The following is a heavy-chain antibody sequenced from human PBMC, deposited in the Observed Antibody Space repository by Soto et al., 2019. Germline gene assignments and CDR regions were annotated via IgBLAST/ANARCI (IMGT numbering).Heavy chain of an antibody. V-gene: IGHV3-7*01. CDR3: ARGWGYFDSSGFPYLYAMDV. J-gene: IGHJ6*02. CDR2: IKEDGSEK. CDR1: GFTFSTYW. Sequence: GGSLRLSCAASGFTFSTYWMSWVRQAPGKGLEWVANIKEDGSEKYYVDSVEGRFTISRDNAKNSLYLQMTSLRAEDTALYYCARGWGYFDSSGFPYLYAMDVWGQGTTVTVS. D-gene: IGHD3-22*01.